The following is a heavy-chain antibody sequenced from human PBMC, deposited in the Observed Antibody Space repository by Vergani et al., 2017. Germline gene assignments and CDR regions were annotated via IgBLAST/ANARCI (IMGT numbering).Heavy chain of an antibody. CDR3: AGSPIMVRGGRVTGDYYYYMDV. D-gene: IGHD3-10*01. J-gene: IGHJ6*03. CDR1: GGTFSNYA. V-gene: IGHV1-69*01. Sequence: QVQLVQSGAEVKKPGSSVKVSCKASGGTFSNYAISWVRQAPGQGLEWMGGIIPIFGTANYAQKFQGRVTITADDSTSTAYMELSSLRSEETAVYYCAGSPIMVRGGRVTGDYYYYMDVWGKGP. CDR2: IIPIFGTA.